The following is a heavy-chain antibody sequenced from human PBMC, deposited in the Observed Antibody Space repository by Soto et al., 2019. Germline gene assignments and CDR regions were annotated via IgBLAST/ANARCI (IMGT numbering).Heavy chain of an antibody. CDR3: AKPLYNWNYESGYNWFDP. CDR1: GFTFSSYA. CDR2: ISSNGGST. D-gene: IGHD1-7*01. Sequence: GGSLRLSCSASGFTFSSYAMHWVRQAPGKGLEYVSAISSNGGSTYYADSVKGRFTISRDNSKNTLYLQMNSLRAEDTAVYYCAKPLYNWNYESGYNWFDPWGQGTLVTVSS. J-gene: IGHJ5*02. V-gene: IGHV3-64D*08.